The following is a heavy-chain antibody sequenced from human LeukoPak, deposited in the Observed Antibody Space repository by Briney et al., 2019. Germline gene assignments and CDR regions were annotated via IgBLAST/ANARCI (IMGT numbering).Heavy chain of an antibody. D-gene: IGHD7-27*01. CDR3: AKDGGLWVSAHWGDS. J-gene: IGHJ4*02. CDR1: GFTFSSYA. CDR2: ITTSDGNT. V-gene: IGHV3-23*01. Sequence: GGSLRLSCAASGFTFSSYAMHWVRQAPGKGLEWVSTITTSDGNTYYADSVKGRFTVSRDNSKYTLFLQMNSLRAEDTAVYYCAKDGGLWVSAHWGDSWGRGTLVTVSS.